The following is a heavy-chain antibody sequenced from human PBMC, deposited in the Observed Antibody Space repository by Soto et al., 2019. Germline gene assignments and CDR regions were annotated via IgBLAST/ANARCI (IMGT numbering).Heavy chain of an antibody. D-gene: IGHD3-22*01. CDR1: GFKFEDYA. V-gene: IGHV3-9*01. Sequence: EVQLVESGGGVVQPGRSLRLSCAASGFKFEDYAMFWVRQPPGKGLEWVSGISWNSGNIVYADSVKGRFTISRDNAKNSLYLQMNSLRPEDTALYYYVKETYDTSGYWGYIDYWGQGTQVTVSS. CDR2: ISWNSGNI. J-gene: IGHJ4*02. CDR3: VKETYDTSGYWGYIDY.